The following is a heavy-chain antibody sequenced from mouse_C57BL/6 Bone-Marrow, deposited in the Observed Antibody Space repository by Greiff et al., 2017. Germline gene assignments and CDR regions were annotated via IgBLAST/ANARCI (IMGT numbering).Heavy chain of an antibody. V-gene: IGHV1-26*01. J-gene: IGHJ4*01. CDR2: INPNNGGT. CDR1: GYTFTDYY. CDR3: ASRYYGSSYVYYAMDY. Sequence: EVQLQQSGPELVKPGASVKISCKASGYTFTDYYMNWVKQSHGKSLEWIGDINPNNGGTSYNQKFKGKATLTVDKSSSTAYMELRSLTSEDSAVYYCASRYYGSSYVYYAMDYWGQGTSVTVSS. D-gene: IGHD1-1*01.